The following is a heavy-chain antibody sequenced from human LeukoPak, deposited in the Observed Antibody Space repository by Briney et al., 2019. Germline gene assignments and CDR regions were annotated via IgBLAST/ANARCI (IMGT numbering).Heavy chain of an antibody. V-gene: IGHV4-4*09. Sequence: PSETLPLTCTVSGGSISSYYWSWIRQPPGKGLEWIGYIYNSGSTNYNPSLKSRVTISLDTSKNQFSLKLSSVTAADTAVYFCARANRYAGGDRHFDYWGQGTLVTVSS. D-gene: IGHD1-14*01. CDR3: ARANRYAGGDRHFDY. CDR1: GGSISSYY. CDR2: IYNSGST. J-gene: IGHJ4*02.